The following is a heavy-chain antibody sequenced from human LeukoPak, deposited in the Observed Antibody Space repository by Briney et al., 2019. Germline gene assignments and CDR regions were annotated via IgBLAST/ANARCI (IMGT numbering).Heavy chain of an antibody. Sequence: SETLSLTCTVSGGSISSTTYYWGWIRQPPGKGLEWIGNIYYSVTTYYNPSLKSRVTISVDTSQNQFSLKMTSVTAADTAVYYCARRAKFELWVQLGATPNDALDIWGQGTMVTVSS. V-gene: IGHV4-39*01. CDR1: GGSISSTTYY. CDR3: ARRAKFELWVQLGATPNDALDI. CDR2: IYYSVTT. D-gene: IGHD3-16*01. J-gene: IGHJ3*02.